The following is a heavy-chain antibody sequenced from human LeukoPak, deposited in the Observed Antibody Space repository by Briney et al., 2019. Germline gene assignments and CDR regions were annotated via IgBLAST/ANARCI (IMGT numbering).Heavy chain of an antibody. Sequence: SETLSLTCTVSGGSISSYYWSWIRQPPGKGLEWIGYIYYSGSTNYNPSLKSRVTMSVDTSKNQFSLKLSSVTAADTAVYYCARKSFHTSSYDYWGQGTLVTVSS. CDR3: ARKSFHTSSYDY. V-gene: IGHV4-59*12. D-gene: IGHD2-2*01. CDR1: GGSISSYY. CDR2: IYYSGST. J-gene: IGHJ4*02.